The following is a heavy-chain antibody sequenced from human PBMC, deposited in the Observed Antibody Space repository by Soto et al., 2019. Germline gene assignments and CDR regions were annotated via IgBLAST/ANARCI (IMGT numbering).Heavy chain of an antibody. Sequence: ASVKVSCKASGYTFTSYYMHWVRQAPGQGLEWMGIINPSGGSTSYAQKFQGRVTMTRDTSTSTVYMELSSLRSEDTAVYYCARAAYGDYLFQDLYYYYGMDVWGQGTTVTVSS. CDR1: GYTFTSYY. CDR2: INPSGGST. D-gene: IGHD4-17*01. CDR3: ARAAYGDYLFQDLYYYYGMDV. V-gene: IGHV1-46*01. J-gene: IGHJ6*02.